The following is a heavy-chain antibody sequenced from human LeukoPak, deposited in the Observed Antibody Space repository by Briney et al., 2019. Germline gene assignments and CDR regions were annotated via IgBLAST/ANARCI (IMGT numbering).Heavy chain of an antibody. V-gene: IGHV5-51*01. J-gene: IGHJ4*02. CDR2: IYPGDSDT. D-gene: IGHD2-21*02. Sequence: GESLKISCKGSGYSFTSYWIGWVRQMPGKGLEWMGIIYPGDSDTRYSPSFQGQVTISADKSISTAYLQWSSLKASDTAMYYCARDPLAYCAGDCYHRFFDYWGQGTLVTVSS. CDR3: ARDPLAYCAGDCYHRFFDY. CDR1: GYSFTSYW.